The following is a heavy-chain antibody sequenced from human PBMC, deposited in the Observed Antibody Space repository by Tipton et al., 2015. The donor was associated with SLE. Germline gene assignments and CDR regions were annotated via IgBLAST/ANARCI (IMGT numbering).Heavy chain of an antibody. CDR1: GGSISRIGYY. Sequence: TLSLTCTVSGGSISRIGYYWSWIRQHPGKGLEWIGYIYHTGSTYYNPSLESRLTISIDTSKNQFSLRLTSMTPADTALYYCARDRGRDYDTLTGYRRHWGQGTLVAASS. V-gene: IGHV4-31*03. D-gene: IGHD3-9*01. CDR3: ARDRGRDYDTLTGYRRH. J-gene: IGHJ4*02. CDR2: IYHTGST.